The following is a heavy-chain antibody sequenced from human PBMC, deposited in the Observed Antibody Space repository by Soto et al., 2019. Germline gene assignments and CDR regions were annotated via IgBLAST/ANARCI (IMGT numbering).Heavy chain of an antibody. CDR3: ARELRFLGWSQGDAFDI. Sequence: GASVKVSCKASGYTFTGYYMHWVRQAPGQGLEWMGWINPNSGGTNYAQKFQGWVTMTRDTSISTAYMELSRLRSDDTAVYYCARELRFLGWSQGDAFDIWGQGTMVTVSS. V-gene: IGHV1-2*04. D-gene: IGHD3-3*01. CDR2: INPNSGGT. CDR1: GYTFTGYY. J-gene: IGHJ3*02.